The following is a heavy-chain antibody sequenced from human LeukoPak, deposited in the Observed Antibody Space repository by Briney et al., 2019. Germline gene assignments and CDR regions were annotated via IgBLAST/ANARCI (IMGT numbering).Heavy chain of an antibody. D-gene: IGHD3-22*01. CDR3: ARRSYYNDTSGPALDS. V-gene: IGHV5-51*01. Sequence: GESLKISCKGSGYTFTSYWIGWVRQMPGKGLEWMGIIYPGDSDTRYSPSFQGQVTISADKSFNTAYLQWSSLKASDTAMYYCARRSYYNDTSGPALDSWGQGTLVTVSS. CDR1: GYTFTSYW. J-gene: IGHJ4*02. CDR2: IYPGDSDT.